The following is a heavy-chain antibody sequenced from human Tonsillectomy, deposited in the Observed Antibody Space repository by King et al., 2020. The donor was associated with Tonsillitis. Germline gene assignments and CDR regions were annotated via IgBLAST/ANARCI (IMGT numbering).Heavy chain of an antibody. CDR2: SSSSGGSI. Sequence: VQLVESGGGLVKPGGSLRLSCAASGFTLRDYYMSWIRQAPGKGLEWVSYSSSSGGSIFYADSVKGRFTISRDNAKNSLYLQMNSLRAEDTAVYYCARNSFXTVFAMXVWGQXTTVTVSX. V-gene: IGHV3-11*01. D-gene: IGHD3-3*01. J-gene: IGHJ6*01. CDR3: ARNSFXTVFAMXV. CDR1: GFTLRDYY.